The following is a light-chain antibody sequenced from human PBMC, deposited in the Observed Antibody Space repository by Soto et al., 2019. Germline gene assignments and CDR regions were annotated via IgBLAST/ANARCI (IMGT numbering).Light chain of an antibody. CDR2: GAS. CDR3: QQYYSYPWT. J-gene: IGKJ1*01. Sequence: EIMMTQSPATLSVSPGERATLSCRASRSVSTNLAWYQQRPGQAPRLLIFGASTRATGIPARFTGSGSGTEFTLTISSLQSEEFATYYCQQYYSYPWTFGQGTRWIS. V-gene: IGKV3-15*01. CDR1: RSVSTN.